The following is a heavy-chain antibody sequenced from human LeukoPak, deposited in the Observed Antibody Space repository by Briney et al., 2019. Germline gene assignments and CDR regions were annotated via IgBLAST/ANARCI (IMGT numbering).Heavy chain of an antibody. CDR3: ARGGYYDSSGPYPYYFDY. V-gene: IGHV1-69*13. CDR2: IIPIFGTA. CDR1: GGTFSSYA. Sequence: GASVKVSCKASGGTFSSYAISWVRQAPGQGLEWMGGIIPIFGTANYAQKFQGRVTITADESTSTAYMELSGLRSEDTAVYYCARGGYYDSSGPYPYYFDYWGQGTLVTVSS. D-gene: IGHD3-22*01. J-gene: IGHJ4*02.